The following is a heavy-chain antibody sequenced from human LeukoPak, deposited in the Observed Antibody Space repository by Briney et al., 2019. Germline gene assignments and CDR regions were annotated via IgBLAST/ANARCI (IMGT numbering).Heavy chain of an antibody. Sequence: ASVKVSCKASGYTFTSYGISWVRQAPGQGLEWMGWISAYNGNTNYVQNLQGRVTMTADTSTSTAYMELRSLRSDDTAVYYCAREPYSSSSLKYFQHWGQGTLVTVSS. CDR1: GYTFTSYG. V-gene: IGHV1-18*01. J-gene: IGHJ1*01. D-gene: IGHD6-6*01. CDR3: AREPYSSSSLKYFQH. CDR2: ISAYNGNT.